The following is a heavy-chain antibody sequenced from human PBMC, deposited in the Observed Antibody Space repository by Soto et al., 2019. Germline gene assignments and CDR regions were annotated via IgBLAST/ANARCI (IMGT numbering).Heavy chain of an antibody. CDR2: DYSDSA. V-gene: IGHV4-59*08. Sequence: QVQLQESGPGVVKPSETLSLTCTVSGASVSSHHWTWIRQPPGKGLEWIGDYSDSASYSPFLKSRVPTAAAPSKNQFSLNLRSVTAAATAVYYCAAYRRGEGGRGYWGQGTLVTVSS. CDR3: AAYRRGEGGRGY. D-gene: IGHD6-19*01. J-gene: IGHJ4*02. CDR1: GASVSSHH.